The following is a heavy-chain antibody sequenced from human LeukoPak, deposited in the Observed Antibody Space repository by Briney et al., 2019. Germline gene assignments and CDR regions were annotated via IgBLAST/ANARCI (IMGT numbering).Heavy chain of an antibody. D-gene: IGHD2-2*01. CDR3: ARGVPSSPAQKYYFDY. J-gene: IGHJ4*02. CDR2: INHSGST. V-gene: IGHV4-34*01. Sequence: SETLSLTCAVYGGSFSGYYWSWIRQPPGKGLEWIGEINHSGSTNYNPSLKSRVTISVDTSKNQFSLKLSSVTAADTAVYYCARGVPSSPAQKYYFDYWGQGTLVTVSS. CDR1: GGSFSGYY.